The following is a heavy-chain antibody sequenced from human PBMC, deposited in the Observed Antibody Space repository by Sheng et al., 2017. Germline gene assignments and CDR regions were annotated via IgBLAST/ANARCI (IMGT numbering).Heavy chain of an antibody. CDR3: ARGXQQLVYYYYYMDV. J-gene: IGHJ6*03. CDR1: GGSISSYY. D-gene: IGHD6-13*01. CDR2: IYYSGST. V-gene: IGHV4-59*12. Sequence: QVQLQESGPGLVKPSETLSLTCTVSGGSISSYYWSWIRQPPGKGLEWIGYIYYSGSTNYNPSLKSRVTISVDTSKNQFSLKLSSVTAADTAVYYCARGXQQLVYYYYYMDVWGQGTTVTVSS.